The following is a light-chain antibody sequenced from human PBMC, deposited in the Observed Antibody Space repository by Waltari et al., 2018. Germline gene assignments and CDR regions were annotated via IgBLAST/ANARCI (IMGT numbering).Light chain of an antibody. J-gene: IGLJ1*01. V-gene: IGLV1-44*01. CDR1: YSNIGSNT. Sequence: QSVLPQPPSAPGTPGQRVTLSCSGSYSNIGSNTVNWSQQLPGTSPTLLIYNNNLRPSGVPDRFSGSKSGTSASLAITGLQSEDEADYYCAAWDDSLSGSYVFGTGTKVTVL. CDR3: AAWDDSLSGSYV. CDR2: NNN.